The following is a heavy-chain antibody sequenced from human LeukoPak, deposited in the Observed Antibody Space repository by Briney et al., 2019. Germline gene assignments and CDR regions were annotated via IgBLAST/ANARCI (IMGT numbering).Heavy chain of an antibody. CDR1: GYTFTDYY. CDR2: VDREDGET. V-gene: IGHV1-69-2*01. D-gene: IGHD1-26*01. CDR3: ATPRYSGSYGDAFDI. J-gene: IGHJ3*02. Sequence: ASVKISCKVSGYTFTDYYMHWVQQAPGKGLEWMGLVDREDGETIYAEKFQGRVTITADTSTDTAYMELSSLRSEDTAVYYCATPRYSGSYGDAFDIWGQGTMVTVSS.